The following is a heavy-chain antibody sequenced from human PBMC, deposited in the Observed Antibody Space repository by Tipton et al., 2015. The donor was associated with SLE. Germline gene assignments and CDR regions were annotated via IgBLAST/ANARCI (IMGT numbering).Heavy chain of an antibody. D-gene: IGHD3-10*01. CDR3: ARDGGLMVRGVHLDY. J-gene: IGHJ4*02. V-gene: IGHV3-30*04. CDR2: ISYAGSNK. Sequence: SLRLSCAASGFTFTTYATHWVRQAPGKGLEWVAVISYAGSNKYYADSVKGRFTISRDNSKNTLYLQMNSLRAEDTAVYYCARDGGLMVRGVHLDYWGQGTLVTVSS. CDR1: GFTFTTYA.